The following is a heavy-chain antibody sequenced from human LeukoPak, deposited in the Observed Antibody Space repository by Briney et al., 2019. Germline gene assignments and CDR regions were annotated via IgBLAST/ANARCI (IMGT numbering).Heavy chain of an antibody. D-gene: IGHD3-3*01. V-gene: IGHV3-11*01. CDR1: GFTFSDYY. CDR3: ARDPFPYDFWSGYLYY. J-gene: IGHJ4*02. CDR2: ISSSGSTI. Sequence: NPGGSLRLSCAASGFTFSDYYMSWIRQAPGKGLEWVSYISSSGSTIYYADSVKGRFTISRDNAKNSLYLQMNSLRAEDTAVYYCARDPFPYDFWSGYLYYWGQGTLVTVSS.